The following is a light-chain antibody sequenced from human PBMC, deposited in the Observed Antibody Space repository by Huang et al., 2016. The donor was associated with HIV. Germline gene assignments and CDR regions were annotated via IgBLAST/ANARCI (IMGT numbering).Light chain of an antibody. V-gene: IGKV3D-15*01. CDR1: QGVNSD. CDR3: LQYNNWPPVT. Sequence: EIEMTQSPATLSVSPGERATLSCRASQGVNSDLAWYQQKPGPAPRLLIYGASTRATGIPARVSGSGSGTEFTLTISSLQSEDFAVYYCLQYNNWPPVTCGQGTRLEIK. CDR2: GAS. J-gene: IGKJ5*01.